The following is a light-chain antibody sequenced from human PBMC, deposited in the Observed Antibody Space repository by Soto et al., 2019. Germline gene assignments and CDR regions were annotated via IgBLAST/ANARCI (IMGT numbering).Light chain of an antibody. V-gene: IGKV1-5*03. CDR1: QSISNL. Sequence: DIQMTQSPSTLSASVGDRVTITCRASQSISNLLAWYQQKPGKVPKLLIYKASSLESGVPSRFSDSGSGTEFTLTISSLQPDDFATYYCRQYSGFCTFGQGTKLEI. J-gene: IGKJ2*02. CDR2: KAS. CDR3: RQYSGFCT.